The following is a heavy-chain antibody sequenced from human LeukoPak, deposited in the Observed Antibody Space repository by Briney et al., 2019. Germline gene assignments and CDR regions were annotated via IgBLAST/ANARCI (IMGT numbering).Heavy chain of an antibody. CDR2: ISGCSGKT. CDR1: AYTLSNYG. CDR3: ASGGLTWEYYFDY. Sequence: GASVKVSCKAPAYTLSNYGITWVRQAPGQGLEWMGGISGCSGKTNYAQKLQGRVTMTTDTSTSTAYMELRSLRSDDTAVYYCASGGLTWEYYFDYWGQGTLVTVSS. J-gene: IGHJ4*02. V-gene: IGHV1-18*01. D-gene: IGHD1-26*01.